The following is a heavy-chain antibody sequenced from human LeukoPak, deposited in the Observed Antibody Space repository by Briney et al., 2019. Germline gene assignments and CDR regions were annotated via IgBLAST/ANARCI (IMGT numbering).Heavy chain of an antibody. J-gene: IGHJ6*02. V-gene: IGHV1-18*01. CDR2: ISAYNGNT. Sequence: ASVKVSCKASGYTFTSYGIGWVRQAPGQGLEWMGWISAYNGNTNYAQKLQGRVTMTTDISTSTAYMELRSLRSDDTAVYYCARAGALAFYGSGSYFGMDVWGQGTTVTVSS. CDR1: GYTFTSYG. CDR3: ARAGALAFYGSGSYFGMDV. D-gene: IGHD3-10*01.